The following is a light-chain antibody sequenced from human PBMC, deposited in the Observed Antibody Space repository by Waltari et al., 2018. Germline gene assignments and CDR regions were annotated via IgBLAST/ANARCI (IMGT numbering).Light chain of an antibody. CDR3: QQYYSPPLT. CDR1: QTILSSSNNKNA. Sequence: DIAMTQPPDSLAVSLGEGATPNCKASQTILSSSNNKNALAWYQQKPGHPPKLLIYWASTRTSGVPDRFSGRGSGTDFTLTISRLQADDVAVYYCQQYYSPPLTFGGGTKVEIK. J-gene: IGKJ4*01. CDR2: WAS. V-gene: IGKV4-1*01.